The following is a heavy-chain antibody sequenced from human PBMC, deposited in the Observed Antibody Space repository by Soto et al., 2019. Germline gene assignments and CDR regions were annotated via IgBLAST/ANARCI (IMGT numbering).Heavy chain of an antibody. CDR1: GGSISSGGYY. CDR2: IYYSGST. Sequence: SETLSLTCTVFGGSISSGGYYWSWIRQHPGKGLEWIGYIYYSGSTYYNPSLKSRVTISVDTSKNQFSLKLSSVTAADTAVYYCARGGRKIFGVVIIPTAHYYYMDVWGKGTTVTVSS. J-gene: IGHJ6*03. CDR3: ARGGRKIFGVVIIPTAHYYYMDV. D-gene: IGHD3-3*01. V-gene: IGHV4-31*03.